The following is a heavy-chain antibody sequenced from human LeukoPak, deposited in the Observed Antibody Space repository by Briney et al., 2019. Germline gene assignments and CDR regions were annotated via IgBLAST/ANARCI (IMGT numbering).Heavy chain of an antibody. Sequence: GGSLRLSCAASGFTFSSSAMSWVHQAPGKGLEWVSAISNNGGYTYYADSVKGRFTISRDNSKNTLYLQVNSLRAEDTAVYYCAKGGKWDVTPFDYWGQGTLVTVSS. CDR3: AKGGKWDVTPFDY. J-gene: IGHJ4*02. V-gene: IGHV3-23*01. D-gene: IGHD1-26*01. CDR2: ISNNGGYT. CDR1: GFTFSSSA.